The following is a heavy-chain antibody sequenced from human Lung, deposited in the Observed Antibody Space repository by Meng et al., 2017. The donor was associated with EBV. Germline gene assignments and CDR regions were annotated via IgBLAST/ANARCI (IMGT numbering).Heavy chain of an antibody. Sequence: QVQLQLWGVGIMKFSDTLALTCAASGGSFNGYYWAWIRQSPGKGLEWLGEIDNRGSPTYTPSLKGRVTMSLDTSRNQFSLRLSPLAAADTALYYCAMSQRFLTAQGRRRGYFDYWGQGTLVTVSS. CDR2: IDNRGSP. D-gene: IGHD1-20*01. CDR3: AMSQRFLTAQGRRRGYFDY. CDR1: GGSFNGYY. V-gene: IGHV4-34*01. J-gene: IGHJ4*02.